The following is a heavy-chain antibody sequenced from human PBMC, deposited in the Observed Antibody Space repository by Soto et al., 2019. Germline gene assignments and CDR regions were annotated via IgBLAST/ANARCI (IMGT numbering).Heavy chain of an antibody. CDR1: GFSLSPVGVG. V-gene: IGHV2-5*01. Sequence: QITLKESAPTLVQPTQTLTLRCTFSGFSLSPVGVGVGWIRQPPGKALEWIAVIYWYNDTRYKPSLSNRLSISKDLSRNQVVVTMINMDPVDTGTYYCAHLTITYGGVIGLDAFDIWGQGTLVTVSS. CDR2: IYWYNDT. CDR3: AHLTITYGGVIGLDAFDI. J-gene: IGHJ3*02. D-gene: IGHD3-16*02.